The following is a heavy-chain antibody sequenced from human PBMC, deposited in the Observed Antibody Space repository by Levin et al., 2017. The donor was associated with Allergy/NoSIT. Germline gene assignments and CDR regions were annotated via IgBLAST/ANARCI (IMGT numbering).Heavy chain of an antibody. CDR2: IHDRGTT. D-gene: IGHD2-15*01. V-gene: IGHV4-59*01. J-gene: IGHJ4*02. Sequence: SETLSLTCTVSGGSMSNFYWTWIRQPPGKGLEWIGYIHDRGTTNYNSSLKSRLTMSLDTSKSQFSLNLNSVTAADPAVYYCARVSSVVAVDFWGRGTLVTVSS. CDR1: GGSMSNFY. CDR3: ARVSSVVAVDF.